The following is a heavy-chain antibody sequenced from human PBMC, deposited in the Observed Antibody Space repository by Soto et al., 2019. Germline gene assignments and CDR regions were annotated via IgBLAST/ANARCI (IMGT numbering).Heavy chain of an antibody. V-gene: IGHV4-30-2*01. CDR3: ARVDPSPGDFDY. Sequence: PSETPSLTRSFSGCALCSARKPGSWLRQPPGKGLEWIGYIYHSVSTYYNPSLKSRVTISVDRSKNQFSLKLSSVTAADTAVYYCARVDPSPGDFDYWGPGTLVTVSS. CDR2: IYHSVST. J-gene: IGHJ4*02. CDR1: GCALCSARKP. D-gene: IGHD7-27*01.